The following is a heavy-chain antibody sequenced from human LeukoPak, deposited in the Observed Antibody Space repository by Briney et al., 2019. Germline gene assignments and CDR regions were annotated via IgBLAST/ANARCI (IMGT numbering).Heavy chain of an antibody. CDR2: ISGSGDKT. CDR1: GFTFSTYA. D-gene: IGHD4-17*01. Sequence: GGSLRLSCAASGFTFSTYAMSWVRQAPGKGLEWVSAISGSGDKTYYADSVKGRFTISRDDSKNAVYLQMNSLRAEDTAMYYCARDRGNYGDFSDYFDSWGQGTLVTVSS. J-gene: IGHJ4*02. V-gene: IGHV3-23*01. CDR3: ARDRGNYGDFSDYFDS.